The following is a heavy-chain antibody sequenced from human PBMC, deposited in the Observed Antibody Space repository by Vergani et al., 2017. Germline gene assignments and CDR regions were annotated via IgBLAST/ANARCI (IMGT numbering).Heavy chain of an antibody. Sequence: QTTLKESGPTLLKPTQTLTLTCTFSGFSPSTSGVGVGWLLQPPGKALEWRALIYWDDDKRYSPSLKSMLTITKDTAKNQVVLTMTNMDPVDTATYYCANSAGIAAAAGYWGQGTLVTVAS. J-gene: IGHJ4*02. D-gene: IGHD6-13*01. CDR3: ANSAGIAAAAGY. CDR1: GFSPSTSGVG. V-gene: IGHV2-5*02. CDR2: IYWDDDK.